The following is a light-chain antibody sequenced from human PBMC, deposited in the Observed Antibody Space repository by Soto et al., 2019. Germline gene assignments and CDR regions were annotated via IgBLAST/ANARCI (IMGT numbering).Light chain of an antibody. CDR1: QSVRSN. CDR3: QQYNDWLIT. CDR2: GAS. V-gene: IGKV3-15*01. Sequence: EIVMTQSPATLSVSPGERATLSCRASQSVRSNLAWYQQKPGQAPRLLIYGASTRATGIPVRFSGSGSGTEFTLTISSLQSEDFAVYYCQQYNDWLITFGQGTRLEMK. J-gene: IGKJ5*01.